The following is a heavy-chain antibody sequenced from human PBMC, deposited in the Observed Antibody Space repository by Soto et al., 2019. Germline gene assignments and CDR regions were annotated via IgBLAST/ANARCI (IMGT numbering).Heavy chain of an antibody. Sequence: SETLSLTCAVYGGSFSGYYWSWIRQPPGKGLEWIGEINHSGSTNYNPSLKSRVTISVDTSKNQFSLKLSSVTAADTAVYYCAREVRLGLVAGIDYWGQGTLVTVSS. V-gene: IGHV4-34*01. CDR3: AREVRLGLVAGIDY. CDR2: INHSGST. J-gene: IGHJ4*02. CDR1: GGSFSGYY. D-gene: IGHD6-19*01.